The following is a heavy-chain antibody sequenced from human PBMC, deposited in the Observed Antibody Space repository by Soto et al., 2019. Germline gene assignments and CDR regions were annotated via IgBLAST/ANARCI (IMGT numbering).Heavy chain of an antibody. CDR3: ARARRSSSRPYAIDI. CDR1: GGSISTYY. D-gene: IGHD6-13*01. V-gene: IGHV4-59*01. CDR2: IDYSGST. Sequence: SETLSLTCTVSGGSISTYYWCWIRHPPGKELEWIGFIDYSGSTNYNFSLKSRVTISLDTSTNQFSLKLSSVTAADTAAYYCARARRSSSRPYAIDIWGQGTMVTVSS. J-gene: IGHJ3*02.